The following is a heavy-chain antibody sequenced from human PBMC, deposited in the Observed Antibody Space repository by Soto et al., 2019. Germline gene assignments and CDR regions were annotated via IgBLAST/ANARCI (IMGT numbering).Heavy chain of an antibody. Sequence: GGSLRLSCAASGFTLSDDYMSWIRQAPGKGLEWIGYSSNSGSFTRYADSVKGRFSISRDNAKNSLYLQINSLRGDDTAIYYCVRSGDNYNLLDYWGQGTPVTVCS. CDR1: GFTLSDDY. CDR2: SSNSGSFT. D-gene: IGHD4-17*01. J-gene: IGHJ4*02. CDR3: VRSGDNYNLLDY. V-gene: IGHV3-11*06.